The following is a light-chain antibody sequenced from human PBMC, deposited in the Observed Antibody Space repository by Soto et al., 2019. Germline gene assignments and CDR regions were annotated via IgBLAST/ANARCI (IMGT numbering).Light chain of an antibody. CDR3: CSYAGSSLI. V-gene: IGLV2-11*01. CDR1: NSDVGHYNY. J-gene: IGLJ2*01. CDR2: DVD. Sequence: QSALTQPRSVSGSPGQSVTISCTGTNSDVGHYNYVSWYQQHPGKAPKLIIFDVDKRPSGVPDRFAGSKSGNTASLTISGLQAEDEDDSYCCSYAGSSLIFGGGTKLTVL.